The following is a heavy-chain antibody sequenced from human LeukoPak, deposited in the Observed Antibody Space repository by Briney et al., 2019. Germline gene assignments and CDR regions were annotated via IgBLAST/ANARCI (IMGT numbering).Heavy chain of an antibody. V-gene: IGHV3-30*03. CDR1: GFTFSSYG. CDR3: ARGLETITIFGAFDY. Sequence: GGSLRLSCAASGFTFSSYGMHWVRQAPGKGLEWVAVISYDGSNKYYADSVKGRFAISRGNSKNTLYLQMNSLRAEDTAVYYCARGLETITIFGAFDYWGQGTLVTVSS. CDR2: ISYDGSNK. D-gene: IGHD3-3*01. J-gene: IGHJ4*02.